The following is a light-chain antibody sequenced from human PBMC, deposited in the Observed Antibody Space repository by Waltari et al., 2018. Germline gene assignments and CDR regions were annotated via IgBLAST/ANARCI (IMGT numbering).Light chain of an antibody. CDR1: QSISSD. Sequence: EIVLTQSPATLSLSPGERATLSCRASQSISSDLGWYQQKPGQHPRLLIYDASNRATGIPARFRGSGSGTDFTLTISSLEPEDIAVYYCQQRSKWPRTFGQGTKVEIK. V-gene: IGKV3-11*01. CDR3: QQRSKWPRT. CDR2: DAS. J-gene: IGKJ1*01.